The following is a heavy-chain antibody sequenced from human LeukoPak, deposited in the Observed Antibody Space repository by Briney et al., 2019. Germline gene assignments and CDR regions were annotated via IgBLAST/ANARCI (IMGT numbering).Heavy chain of an antibody. J-gene: IGHJ6*03. CDR3: ARFSYYYYMDV. CDR1: GGSISSSSYY. Sequence: SETLSLTCTVSGGSISSSSYYWGWIRQPPGKGLEWIGSIYYSGSTYYNPSLKSRVTISVDTSKNQFSLKLSSVTAADTAVYYCARFSYYYYMDVWGKGTTATVSS. V-gene: IGHV4-39*01. CDR2: IYYSGST.